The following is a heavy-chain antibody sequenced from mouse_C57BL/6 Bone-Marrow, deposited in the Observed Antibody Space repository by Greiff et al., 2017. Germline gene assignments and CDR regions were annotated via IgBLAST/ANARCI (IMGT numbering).Heavy chain of an antibody. CDR1: GFTFSDFY. CDR3: ARDTEYNEGAMDY. CDR2: SRNKANDYTT. V-gene: IGHV7-1*01. Sequence: DVMLVESGGGLVQSGRSLRLSCATSGFTFSDFYMEWVRQAPGKGLEWIAASRNKANDYTTEYSASVKGRFTVSRDTSQSILYLQMSALRAEDTAIYYCARDTEYNEGAMDYWGQGTSVTVSS. J-gene: IGHJ4*01. D-gene: IGHD5-1*01.